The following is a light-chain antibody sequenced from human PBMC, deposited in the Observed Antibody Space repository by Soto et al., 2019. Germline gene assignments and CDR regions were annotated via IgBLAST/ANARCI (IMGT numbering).Light chain of an antibody. CDR2: DTD. CDR3: ASWDDSLKGYV. CDR1: SSNIGSNT. V-gene: IGLV1-44*01. Sequence: QSVLTQSPSASGAPGQRVTISCSGSSSNIGSNTVNWYQQLPGTAPKLLIYDTDQRPSGVPDRFSGSKSGTSASLAISGLQSEDEADYYCASWDDSLKGYVFGTGTKVTVL. J-gene: IGLJ1*01.